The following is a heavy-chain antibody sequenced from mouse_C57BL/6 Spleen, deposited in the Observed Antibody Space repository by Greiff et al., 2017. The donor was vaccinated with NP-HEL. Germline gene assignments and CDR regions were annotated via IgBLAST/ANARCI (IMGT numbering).Heavy chain of an antibody. J-gene: IGHJ4*01. D-gene: IGHD1-1*01. CDR1: GYTFTSYW. CDR3: ARGSYYGSSNAMDY. Sequence: VQLQQSGAELVRPGSSVKLSCKASGYTFTSYWMHWVKQRPIQGLEWIGNIDSSDSETHFHQKFKDKATLTVDKSSSTAYMQLSTLTYKDSAVYYCARGSYYGSSNAMDYWGQGTSVTVSS. CDR2: IDSSDSET. V-gene: IGHV1-52*01.